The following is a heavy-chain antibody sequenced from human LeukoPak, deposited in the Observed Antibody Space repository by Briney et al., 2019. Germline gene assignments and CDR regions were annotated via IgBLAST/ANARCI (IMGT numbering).Heavy chain of an antibody. J-gene: IGHJ4*02. D-gene: IGHD3-22*01. CDR3: ARVNYDTSGYYYFDY. CDR2: INPNSGGT. V-gene: IGHV1-2*02. CDR1: GYTFTDYY. Sequence: GASVKVSGKASGYTFTDYYMHWVRPAPGQGLEWMGWINPNSGGTNYAQKLQGRVTMTTDTSTSTAYMELRSLRSDDTAVYYCARVNYDTSGYYYFDYWGQGTLVTVSS.